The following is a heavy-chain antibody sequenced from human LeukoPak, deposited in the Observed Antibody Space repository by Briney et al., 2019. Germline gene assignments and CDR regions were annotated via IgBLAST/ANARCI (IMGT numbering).Heavy chain of an antibody. V-gene: IGHV4-34*01. Sequence: SETLPLNCVVYSGSLRGYYWTSIHQPPGKGVEWIREINRSGNTNYNPSLKSRVTISVDTSKNQFSLKVRSVTAADTAVYSCARGSDSSPGYYYGLDVWGEGTTVTVP. CDR3: ARGSDSSPGYYYGLDV. CDR2: INRSGNT. CDR1: SGSLRGYY. J-gene: IGHJ6*02. D-gene: IGHD6-13*01.